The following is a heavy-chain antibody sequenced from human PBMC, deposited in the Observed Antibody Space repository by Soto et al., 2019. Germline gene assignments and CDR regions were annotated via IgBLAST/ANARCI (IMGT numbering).Heavy chain of an antibody. CDR3: AIEYSSSPPYYPIGY. CDR2: IIPIFGTA. V-gene: IGHV1-69*01. Sequence: QVQLVQSGAVVKKPGSSVKVSCKASGGTFSSYSISWVRQAPGQGLEWMGGIIPIFGTANYAQKFQGRVTITADESTSTAYMELSSLRSEDTAVYYCAIEYSSSPPYYPIGYWGQGTLVTVSS. CDR1: GGTFSSYS. J-gene: IGHJ4*02. D-gene: IGHD6-6*01.